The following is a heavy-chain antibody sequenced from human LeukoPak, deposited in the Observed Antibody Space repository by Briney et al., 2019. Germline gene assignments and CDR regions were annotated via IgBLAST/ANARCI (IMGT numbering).Heavy chain of an antibody. Sequence: PGRSLRLCCAASGFTFSSYEMNWVRQAPGKGLEWVSSISCSSSYIYYADSVKGRFTISRDNAKNSLYLQMNSLRAEDTAVYSCARDLNSDAKNWGQGTLVTVSS. D-gene: IGHD5-18*01. CDR2: ISCSSSYI. V-gene: IGHV3-21*01. CDR3: ARDLNSDAKN. J-gene: IGHJ4*02. CDR1: GFTFSSYE.